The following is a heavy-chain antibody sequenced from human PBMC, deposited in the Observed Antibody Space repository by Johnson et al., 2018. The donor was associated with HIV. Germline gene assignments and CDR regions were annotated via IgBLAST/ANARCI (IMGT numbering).Heavy chain of an antibody. CDR1: GFTFDDYA. J-gene: IGHJ3*02. CDR2: ITWNSGEI. D-gene: IGHD6-13*01. Sequence: VQLVESGGGLVQPGRSLRLSCVASGFTFDDYAMHWVRQAPGRGLEWVSGITWNSGEIDYADSVEGRFTISRDKTKNSLYLQMNSLRAVDTALYYCARPVIAADDAFDIWGQGTMVTVSS. V-gene: IGHV3-9*01. CDR3: ARPVIAADDAFDI.